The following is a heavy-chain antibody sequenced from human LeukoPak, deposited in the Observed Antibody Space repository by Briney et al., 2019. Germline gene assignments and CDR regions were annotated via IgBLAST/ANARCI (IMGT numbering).Heavy chain of an antibody. CDR2: IKQDGSEK. CDR3: ARAPRVTYDFDN. V-gene: IGHV3-7*01. Sequence: GGSLRLSCVASGFTVSTYWMTWVRQAPGKGLEWVGNIKQDGSEKYFMDSVKGRFTISRDNAKNSLYLQMNSLRAEDTAVYYCARAPRVTYDFDNWGQGTLVTVSS. CDR1: GFTVSTYW. J-gene: IGHJ4*02. D-gene: IGHD5-12*01.